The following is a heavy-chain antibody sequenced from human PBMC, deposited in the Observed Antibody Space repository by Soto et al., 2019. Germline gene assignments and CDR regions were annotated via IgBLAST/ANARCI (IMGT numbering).Heavy chain of an antibody. D-gene: IGHD3-16*01. V-gene: IGHV1-18*01. CDR2: INVYNGNT. J-gene: IGHJ4*02. CDR3: VRDNQFVPPDY. CDR1: GYTFTSYG. Sequence: QVQLVQSGAEVKKPGASVKVSCKASGYTFTSYGISWVRQVPGQGLEWMGWINVYNGNTNYAQKLQGRVTMTTDTSTSTAYMELRSLRSDDTAVFYCVRDNQFVPPDYWGQGTLVTVSS.